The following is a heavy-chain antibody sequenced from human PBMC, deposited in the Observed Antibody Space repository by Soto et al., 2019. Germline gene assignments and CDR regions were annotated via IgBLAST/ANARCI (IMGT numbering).Heavy chain of an antibody. Sequence: ASVRVLCMAFGYISTGYHMHWLRQSPAHRLEWLGWINHNTGGTNYAQKFQGRVTMTSDTSISTAYMELSRLRSDDTAVYFCPREGGYCSGGTCAFDYWGQGTLVTVSS. V-gene: IGHV1-2*02. D-gene: IGHD2-15*01. CDR1: GYISTGYH. CDR3: PREGGYCSGGTCAFDY. CDR2: INHNTGGT. J-gene: IGHJ4*02.